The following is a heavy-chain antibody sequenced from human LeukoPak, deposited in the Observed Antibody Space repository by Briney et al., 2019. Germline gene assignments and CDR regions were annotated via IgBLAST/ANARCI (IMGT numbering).Heavy chain of an antibody. Sequence: GGSLRLSCEVSGFTFIGYSMNWVRQAPGKGLEWVSSIISSSGYTYYAESVKGRFTIPRDNAKNSLYLQMNSLRAEDTAVYYCARAGRKSRGVDIVRKKETGYYYYMDVWGKGTTVTVSS. D-gene: IGHD2-15*01. CDR1: GFTFIGYS. CDR3: ARAGRKSRGVDIVRKKETGYYYYMDV. J-gene: IGHJ6*03. V-gene: IGHV3-21*01. CDR2: IISSSGYT.